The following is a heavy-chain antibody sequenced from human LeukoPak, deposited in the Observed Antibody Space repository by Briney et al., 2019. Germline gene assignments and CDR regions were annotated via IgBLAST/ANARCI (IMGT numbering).Heavy chain of an antibody. CDR1: GFSFSSYG. CDR2: IWHDGSNK. D-gene: IGHD6-19*01. V-gene: IGHV3-33*01. Sequence: QPGGSPRLSCEVSGFSFSSYGLHWVRQAPGKGLEWVAVIWHDGSNKYYADSVKGRFTISRDNSKNTLYLQMNNLRVEDTAVYYCARTAAGQWLRGGDYWGQGTLVIVSS. CDR3: ARTAAGQWLRGGDY. J-gene: IGHJ4*02.